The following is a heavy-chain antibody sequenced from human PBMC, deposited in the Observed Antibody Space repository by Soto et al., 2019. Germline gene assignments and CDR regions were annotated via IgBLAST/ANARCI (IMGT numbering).Heavy chain of an antibody. CDR3: ARIRAGYCSGGSCYSDY. Sequence: QVTLKESGPVLVKPTETLKLTCTVTGFSLSIVRMGVSWIRQPPGKALEWLAHIFSNDEKSYSTSLKSRLTISKDSSKSQVVLTMTNMDPVDTATYYCARIRAGYCSGGSCYSDYWGQGTLVTVSS. D-gene: IGHD2-15*01. J-gene: IGHJ4*02. CDR1: GFSLSIVRMG. V-gene: IGHV2-26*01. CDR2: IFSNDEK.